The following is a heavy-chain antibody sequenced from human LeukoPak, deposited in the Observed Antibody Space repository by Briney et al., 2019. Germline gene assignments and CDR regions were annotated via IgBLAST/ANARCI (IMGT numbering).Heavy chain of an antibody. D-gene: IGHD3-22*01. V-gene: IGHV1-18*01. CDR1: GYTFTSYG. J-gene: IGHJ6*03. CDR2: ISAYNGNT. Sequence: ASVKVSCKASGYTFTSYGISWVRQAPGQGLEWMGWISAYNGNTNYAQKLQGRVTMTRNTSISTAYMELSSLRSEDTAVYYCARSTLGDSSGYYYNYYYYYMDVWGKGTTVTISS. CDR3: ARSTLGDSSGYYYNYYYYYMDV.